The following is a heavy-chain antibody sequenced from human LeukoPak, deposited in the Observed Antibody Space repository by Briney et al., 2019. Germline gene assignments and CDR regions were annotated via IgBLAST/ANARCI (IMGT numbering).Heavy chain of an antibody. Sequence: ASVKVSCKVSGYTFTGYYMHWVRQAPGQGLEWMGWISAYNGNTNYAQKLQGRVTMTTDTSTSTAYMELRSLRSDDTAVYYCATGGYCGGDCYSDYWGQGTLVTVSS. CDR3: ATGGYCGGDCYSDY. CDR2: ISAYNGNT. CDR1: GYTFTGYY. J-gene: IGHJ4*02. D-gene: IGHD2-21*02. V-gene: IGHV1-18*04.